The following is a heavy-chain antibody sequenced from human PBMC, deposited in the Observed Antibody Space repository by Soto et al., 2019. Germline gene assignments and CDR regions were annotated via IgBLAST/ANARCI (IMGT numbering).Heavy chain of an antibody. CDR1: GFTFSSYA. Sequence: PGGSLRLSCAASGFTFSSYAMSWVRQAPGKGLQWVSAISGSGDSTYYADSVKGRFTISRDNSKNTLSLQMNSLRAEDTAVYYCAKGYHFDWFGTDSWGQGTLVTVSS. CDR3: AKGYHFDWFGTDS. J-gene: IGHJ4*02. D-gene: IGHD3-9*01. CDR2: ISGSGDST. V-gene: IGHV3-23*01.